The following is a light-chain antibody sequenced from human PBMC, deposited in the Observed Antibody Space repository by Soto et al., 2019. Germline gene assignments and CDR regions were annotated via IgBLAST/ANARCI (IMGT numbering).Light chain of an antibody. Sequence: QSVLTQPPSVSGAPGQRVTISCTGSSSNIGAGYDVHWYQHLPGTAPKLLMYANSNRPSGVPDRFSGSKSGTSASLAITGLQPEDEADYYCQSYDTSLSVVFGGGTKLTVL. CDR3: QSYDTSLSVV. CDR1: SSNIGAGYD. V-gene: IGLV1-40*01. J-gene: IGLJ2*01. CDR2: ANS.